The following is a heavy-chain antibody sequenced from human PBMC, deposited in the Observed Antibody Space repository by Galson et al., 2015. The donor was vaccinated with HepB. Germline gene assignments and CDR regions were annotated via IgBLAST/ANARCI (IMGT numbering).Heavy chain of an antibody. J-gene: IGHJ4*02. CDR3: VKDERSSSPEHDY. CDR2: ISSNGGST. D-gene: IGHD6-6*01. V-gene: IGHV3-64D*06. Sequence: SLRLSCAASGFTFSSYAMHWVRQAPGKGLEYVSAISSNGGSTYYADSVKGRFTISRDNSKNTLYLQMSSLRAEDTAVYYCVKDERSSSPEHDYWGQGTLVTVSS. CDR1: GFTFSSYA.